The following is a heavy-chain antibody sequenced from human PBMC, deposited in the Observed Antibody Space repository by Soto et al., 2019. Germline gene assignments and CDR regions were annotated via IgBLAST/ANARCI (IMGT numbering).Heavy chain of an antibody. V-gene: IGHV3-66*04. CDR1: GFTVSSNY. Sequence: GGSLRLSCAASGFTVSSNYMSWVRQAPGKGLEWVSVIYSGGSTYYADSVKGRFTISRDNSKNTLYLQMNSLRAEDTAVYYCASQIAVAGRGYSNAFDIWGQGTMVTVSS. J-gene: IGHJ3*02. CDR3: ASQIAVAGRGYSNAFDI. CDR2: IYSGGST. D-gene: IGHD6-19*01.